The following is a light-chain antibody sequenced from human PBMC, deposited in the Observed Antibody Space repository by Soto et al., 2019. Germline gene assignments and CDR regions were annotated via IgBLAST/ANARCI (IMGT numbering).Light chain of an antibody. Sequence: QPVLTQSPSASASLGASVKLTCTLSSGHSSYAIAWHQQQPEKGPRYLMKLNSDGSHSKGDGIPDRFSGSSSGAERYLTISSLQSEDEADYFCKSYAGSNTYVFGSGTKLTVL. CDR2: LNSDGSH. J-gene: IGLJ1*01. CDR3: KSYAGSNTYV. CDR1: SGHSSYA. V-gene: IGLV4-69*01.